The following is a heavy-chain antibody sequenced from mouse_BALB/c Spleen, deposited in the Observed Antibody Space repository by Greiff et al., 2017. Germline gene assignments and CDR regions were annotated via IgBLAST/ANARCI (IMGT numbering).Heavy chain of an antibody. CDR3: ARVDYSSYYYAMDY. Sequence: EVQLQQSGPGLVKPSQSLSLTCTVTGYSITSDYAWNWIRQFPGNKLEWMGYISYSGRTSYNPSLKSRTSITRDTSKNQFFLQLKSVTTEDTATYYCARVDYSSYYYAMDYWGQGTSVTVSA. D-gene: IGHD1-3*01. CDR1: GYSITSDYA. J-gene: IGHJ4*01. CDR2: ISYSGRT. V-gene: IGHV3-2*02.